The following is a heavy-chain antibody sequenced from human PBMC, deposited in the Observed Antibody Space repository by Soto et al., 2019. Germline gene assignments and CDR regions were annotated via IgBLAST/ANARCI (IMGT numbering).Heavy chain of an antibody. Sequence: GGSLRLSCAASGFTFSSYAMHWVRQAPGKGLEWVAVISYDGSNKYYADSVKGRFTISRDNSKNTLYLQMNSLRAEDTAVYYCARDRLSLLEWSNFDYWGQGTLVTVSS. CDR2: ISYDGSNK. J-gene: IGHJ4*02. CDR3: ARDRLSLLEWSNFDY. V-gene: IGHV3-30-3*01. D-gene: IGHD3-3*01. CDR1: GFTFSSYA.